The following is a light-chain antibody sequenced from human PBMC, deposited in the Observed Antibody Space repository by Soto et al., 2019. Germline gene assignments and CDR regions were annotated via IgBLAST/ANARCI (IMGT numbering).Light chain of an antibody. CDR3: LQDYDFPYT. CDR1: QDIRVD. Sequence: AIQITQSPSSLSASVGDTVTLTCRASQDIRVDLGWLQQKPGNAPKLLIYAASTLHSGVPSRFTGSGSGTDFTLTINNLQPEDLATYFCLQDYDFPYTFGQGTKVDIK. CDR2: AAS. J-gene: IGKJ2*01. V-gene: IGKV1-6*02.